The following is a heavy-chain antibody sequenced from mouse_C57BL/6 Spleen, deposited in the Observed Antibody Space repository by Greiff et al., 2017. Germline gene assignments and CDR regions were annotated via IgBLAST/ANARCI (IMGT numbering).Heavy chain of an antibody. V-gene: IGHV1-52*01. CDR2: IDPSDSET. CDR3: ARRFYDYDEGYAMDY. D-gene: IGHD2-4*01. CDR1: GYTFTSYW. J-gene: IGHJ4*01. Sequence: VQLQQPGAELVRPGSSVKLSCKASGYTFTSYWMHWVKQRPIQGLEWIGNIDPSDSETHYNQKFKDKATLTVDKSSSTAYMQLSSLTSEDSAVYYCARRFYDYDEGYAMDYWGQGTSVTVSS.